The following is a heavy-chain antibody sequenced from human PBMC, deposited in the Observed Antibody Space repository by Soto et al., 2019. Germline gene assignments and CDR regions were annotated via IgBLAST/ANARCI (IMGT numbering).Heavy chain of an antibody. J-gene: IGHJ3*02. CDR1: GFTFSNAW. V-gene: IGHV3-15*01. CDR2: IKSKTDGGTT. CDR3: ARISLWFSAFDI. Sequence: EVQLVESGGGLVKPGGSLRLSCAASGFTFSNAWMSWVRQAPGKGLEWVGRIKSKTDGGTTDYAAPVKGRFTISRDNAKNSLYLQMNSLRAEDTAVYYCARISLWFSAFDIWGQGTMVTVSS. D-gene: IGHD3-10*01.